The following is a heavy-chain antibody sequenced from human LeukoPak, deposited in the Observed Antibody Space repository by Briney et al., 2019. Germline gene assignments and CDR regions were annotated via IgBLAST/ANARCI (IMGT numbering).Heavy chain of an antibody. V-gene: IGHV3-11*01. D-gene: IGHD6-13*01. J-gene: IGHJ5*02. CDR3: ARDGESIAAAAYNWFDP. CDR1: GFTFSDYY. CDR2: ISSSGSTI. Sequence: GGSLRLSCAASGFTFSDYYMSWIRQAPGKGLEWVSYISSSGSTIYYADSVKGRFTIFRDNAKNSLYLQMNSLRAEDTAVYYCARDGESIAAAAYNWFDPWGQGTLVTVSS.